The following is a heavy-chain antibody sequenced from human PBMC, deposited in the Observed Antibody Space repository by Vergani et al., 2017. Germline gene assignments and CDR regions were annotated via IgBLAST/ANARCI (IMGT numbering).Heavy chain of an antibody. V-gene: IGHV3-21*06. D-gene: IGHD2-8*01. CDR2: IGSSGPYI. Sequence: EVQLVESGGGSVQSGGSLRLSCVASGFTFSDFSMSWVRQAPGKGLEWVAFIGSSGPYINYADSVKGRFIISRDNTNNSLFLQLRSLRAEDAAVYYCARDCTSGGCPDNYGMDVWGQGATVTVSS. CDR3: ARDCTSGGCPDNYGMDV. J-gene: IGHJ6*02. CDR1: GFTFSDFS.